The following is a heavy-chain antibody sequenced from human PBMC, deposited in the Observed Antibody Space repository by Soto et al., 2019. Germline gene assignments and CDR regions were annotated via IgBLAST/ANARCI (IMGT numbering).Heavy chain of an antibody. V-gene: IGHV4-39*01. Sequence: KPSETLSLTCTVSGGSISSSSYYWGWIRQPPGKGLEWIGSIYYSGSTYYNPSLKSRVTISVDTSKNQFSLKLSSVTAADTAVYYCAMCPGLSYYDILTGYINWGQGTLVTAPQ. CDR2: IYYSGST. CDR1: GGSISSSSYY. J-gene: IGHJ4*02. D-gene: IGHD3-9*01. CDR3: AMCPGLSYYDILTGYIN.